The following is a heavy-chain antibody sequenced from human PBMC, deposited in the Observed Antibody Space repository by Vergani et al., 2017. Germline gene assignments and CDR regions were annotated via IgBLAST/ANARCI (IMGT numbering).Heavy chain of an antibody. Sequence: QVQLVQSGAEVKKPGASVKVSCKASGYTFTSYGISWVRQAPGQGLEWMGIINPSGGSTSYAQKFQGRVTMTRDTSTSTVYMELSSXRSEDTAVYYCADKSYYNWGQGTLVTVSS. J-gene: IGHJ4*02. CDR1: GYTFTSYG. D-gene: IGHD3-10*01. V-gene: IGHV1-46*01. CDR2: INPSGGST. CDR3: ADKSYYN.